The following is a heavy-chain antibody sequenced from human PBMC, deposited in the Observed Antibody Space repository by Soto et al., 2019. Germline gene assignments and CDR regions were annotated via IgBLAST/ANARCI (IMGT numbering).Heavy chain of an antibody. V-gene: IGHV4-59*01. CDR2: IYYSGST. D-gene: IGHD5-18*01. J-gene: IGHJ5*02. CDR1: GGSISSYY. CDR3: ARTYSYGEDRFDP. Sequence: PSETLSLTCTVSGGSISSYYWSWIRQPPGKGLEWIGYIYYSGSTNYNPSLKSRVTISVDTSKNQFSLKLSSVTAADTAVYYCARTYSYGEDRFDPWGQGTLVTVSS.